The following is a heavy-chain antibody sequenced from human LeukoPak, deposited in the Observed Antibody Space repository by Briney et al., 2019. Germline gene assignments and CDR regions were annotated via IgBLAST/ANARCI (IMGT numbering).Heavy chain of an antibody. J-gene: IGHJ5*02. V-gene: IGHV4-61*02. CDR2: IYTSGST. Sequence: QVQLQESGPGLVKPSQTLSLTRTVSGGSTSSGSYYWCWIRQPAGQGLEWIGRIYTSGSTNYNPSLKSRVTISVDTSKNQFSLKLSSVTAADTAVYYCARVYCSSTSCWFDPWGQGTLVTVSS. CDR3: ARVYCSSTSCWFDP. D-gene: IGHD2-2*01. CDR1: GGSTSSGSYY.